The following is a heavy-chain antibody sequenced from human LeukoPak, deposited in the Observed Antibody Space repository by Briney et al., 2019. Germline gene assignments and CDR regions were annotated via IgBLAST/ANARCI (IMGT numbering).Heavy chain of an antibody. CDR2: IKSKTDGGTT. Sequence: GGSLRLSCAASGFTFSNAWMSWVRQAPGKGLEWVGRIKSKTDGGTTDYAAPVKGRFTISRDDSKNTLYLQMNSLKTEDTAVYYCTTSVVVVPAASFMSFDYWGQGTLVTVSS. CDR3: TTSVVVVPAASFMSFDY. D-gene: IGHD2-2*01. CDR1: GFTFSNAW. J-gene: IGHJ4*02. V-gene: IGHV3-15*01.